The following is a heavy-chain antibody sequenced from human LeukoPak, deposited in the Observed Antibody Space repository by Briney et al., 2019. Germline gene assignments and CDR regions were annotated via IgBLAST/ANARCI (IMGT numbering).Heavy chain of an antibody. CDR1: GGSFSGYY. J-gene: IGHJ4*02. D-gene: IGHD3-22*01. CDR2: INHSGST. CDR3: ARMNLDRYYYDSSGFVPY. V-gene: IGHV4-34*01. Sequence: SSETLSLTCAVYGGSFSGYYWSWIRQPPGKGLEWIGEINHSGSTNYNPSLKSRVTISVDTSKNQFSLKLSSVTAADTAVYYCARMNLDRYYYDSSGFVPYWGQGTLVTVSS.